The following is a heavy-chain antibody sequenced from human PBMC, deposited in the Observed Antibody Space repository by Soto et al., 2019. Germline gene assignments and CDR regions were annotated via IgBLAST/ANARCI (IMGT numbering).Heavy chain of an antibody. CDR1: GYTFTSYA. J-gene: IGHJ4*02. V-gene: IGHV1-3*01. Sequence: ASVKVSCKASGYTFTSYAMHWVRQAPGQRLEWMGWVNAGNGNTKYSQKFQGRVTITRDTSASTAYMELSSLRSEDTAVYYCASYCVELNDRSSSYMDFWGQGTPVTVSS. CDR3: ASYCVELNDRSSSYMDF. CDR2: VNAGNGNT. D-gene: IGHD1-7*01.